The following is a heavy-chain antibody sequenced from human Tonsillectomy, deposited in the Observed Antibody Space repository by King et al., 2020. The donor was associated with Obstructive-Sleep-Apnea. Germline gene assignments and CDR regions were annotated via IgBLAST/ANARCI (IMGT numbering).Heavy chain of an antibody. CDR1: GFTFSGYW. Sequence: VQLVESGGGWVQPGGSLRLSCAAFGFTFSGYWMSGVRQAPGKGLEWVANIKKEGSEKFYVDSVGGRFTISKDNAKNSLYLQMNSLRAEDTAVYYCAGITMVRGVIGYWGQGTLVTVSS. V-gene: IGHV3-7*03. CDR2: IKKEGSEK. CDR3: AGITMVRGVIGY. J-gene: IGHJ4*02. D-gene: IGHD3-10*01.